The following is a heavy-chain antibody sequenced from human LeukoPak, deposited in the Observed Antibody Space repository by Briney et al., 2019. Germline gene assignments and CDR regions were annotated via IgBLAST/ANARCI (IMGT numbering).Heavy chain of an antibody. CDR1: GFAFSDYS. D-gene: IGHD5-18*01. CDR2: ISSSDNTI. J-gene: IGHJ4*02. CDR3: ARVHRGYSYGRLDY. Sequence: GGSLRLSCAASGFAFSDYSMNWVGQAPGKGLEGVSYISSSDNTIHYADSVKGRFAISRDNAKNSLYLEMNSLRDEDTAVYYCARVHRGYSYGRLDYWGQGTLVTVSS. V-gene: IGHV3-48*02.